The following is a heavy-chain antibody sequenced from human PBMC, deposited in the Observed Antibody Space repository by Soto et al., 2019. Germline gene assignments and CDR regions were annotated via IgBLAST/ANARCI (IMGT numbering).Heavy chain of an antibody. D-gene: IGHD6-19*01. CDR1: GFTFSNYS. CDR2: ISSSSSYI. V-gene: IGHV3-21*01. CDR3: VRDNSSGWYTDRRDFDY. Sequence: SLRLSCAASGFTFSNYSMNWVRQAPEKGLEWVSSISSSSSYIYYADSVKGRFTISRDNAKNSLYLQMNSLRAEDTAVYYCVRDNSSGWYTDRRDFDYWGQGTLVTVSS. J-gene: IGHJ4*02.